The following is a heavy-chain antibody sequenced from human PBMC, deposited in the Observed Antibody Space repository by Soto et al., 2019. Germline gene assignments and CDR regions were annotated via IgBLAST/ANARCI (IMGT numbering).Heavy chain of an antibody. CDR3: ARDRVYDFWSRYYFSDY. D-gene: IGHD3-3*01. J-gene: IGHJ4*02. Sequence: QVQLVQSGAEVKKPGSSVKVSCKASGGTFSSYAISWVRQAPVQGLEWMGGIIPIFGTANYAQKFQGRVTITADESTSTAYMELSSLRAEDTAVYYCARDRVYDFWSRYYFSDYWGQGTLVTVSS. V-gene: IGHV1-69*01. CDR2: IIPIFGTA. CDR1: GGTFSSYA.